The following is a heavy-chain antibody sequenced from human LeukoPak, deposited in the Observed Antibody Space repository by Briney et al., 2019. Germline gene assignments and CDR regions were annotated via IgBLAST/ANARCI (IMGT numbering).Heavy chain of an antibody. CDR3: AKDPYYYDSSGYPKGFDY. CDR1: GFIFNNYA. J-gene: IGHJ4*02. CDR2: ISSSASFI. D-gene: IGHD3-22*01. Sequence: PGGSLRLSCAASGFIFNNYAMNWVRRAPGKGLEWVSSISSSASFIYYADSIKGRFTISRDNTKDSLNLQMDSLRGEDTAVYYCAKDPYYYDSSGYPKGFDYWGQGTLVTVSS. V-gene: IGHV3-21*01.